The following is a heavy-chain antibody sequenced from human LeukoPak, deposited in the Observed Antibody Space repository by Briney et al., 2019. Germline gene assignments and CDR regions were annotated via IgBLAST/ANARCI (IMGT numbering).Heavy chain of an antibody. Sequence: GGSLRLSCAASGFTFNNYAMSWVRQAPGKGLEWVSVIYSGGSTYYADSVKGRFTISRDNSKNTLYLQMNSLRAEDTAVYYCARGKDYDSSGHEWAFDIWGQGTMVTVSS. D-gene: IGHD3-22*01. V-gene: IGHV3-53*01. CDR2: IYSGGST. J-gene: IGHJ3*02. CDR1: GFTFNNYA. CDR3: ARGKDYDSSGHEWAFDI.